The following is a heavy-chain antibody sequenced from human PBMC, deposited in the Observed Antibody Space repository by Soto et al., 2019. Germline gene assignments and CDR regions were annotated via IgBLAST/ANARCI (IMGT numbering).Heavy chain of an antibody. J-gene: IGHJ6*02. CDR3: ASLYGSGENYYYGMDV. V-gene: IGHV3-11*01. CDR1: GFTFSDYY. CDR2: ISSSGSTI. Sequence: PGGSLRLSCAASGFTFSDYYMSWIRQAPGKGLEWVSYISSSGSTIYYADSVKGRFTISRDNAKNSLYLQMNSLRAEDTAVYYCASLYGSGENYYYGMDVWGQGTTVTVSS. D-gene: IGHD3-10*01.